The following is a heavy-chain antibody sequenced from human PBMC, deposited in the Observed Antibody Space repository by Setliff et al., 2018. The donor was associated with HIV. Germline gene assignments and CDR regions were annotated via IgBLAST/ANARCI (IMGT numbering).Heavy chain of an antibody. CDR2: IYYSGNT. V-gene: IGHV4-59*08. D-gene: IGHD3-22*01. J-gene: IGHJ3*02. CDR3: ARSLVPSGYYYGRHAFDI. Sequence: SETLSLTCSVSGASIRGHYWSWIRQSPGKGLEWIGNIYYSGNTNYNPSFKSRVTISVDTSKNQFSLRVNSVTASDTAVYYCARSLVPSGYYYGRHAFDIWGQGTKVTVSS. CDR1: GASIRGHY.